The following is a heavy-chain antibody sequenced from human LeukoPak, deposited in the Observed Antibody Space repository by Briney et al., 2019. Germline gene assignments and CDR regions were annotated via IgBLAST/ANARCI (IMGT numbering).Heavy chain of an antibody. CDR1: GFTFSSYG. J-gene: IGHJ4*02. D-gene: IGHD2-2*01. CDR3: AAPGVPAATYYFDY. V-gene: IGHV3-30*02. CDR2: IRYDGSNK. Sequence: GGSLRLSCAASGFTFSSYGMHWVRQAPGKGLEWVAFIRYDGSNKYYADSVKGRFTISRDNSKNTVYLQMNSLRAEDTAVYYCAAPGVPAATYYFDYWGQGTLVTVSS.